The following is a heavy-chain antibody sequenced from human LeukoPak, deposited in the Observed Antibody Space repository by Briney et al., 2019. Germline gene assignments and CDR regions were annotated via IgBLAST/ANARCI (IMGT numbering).Heavy chain of an antibody. CDR3: ARHEWNQTPFDY. CDR2: IYYSGST. CDR1: GGSISSGDYY. V-gene: IGHV4-30-4*01. D-gene: IGHD1-14*01. J-gene: IGHJ4*02. Sequence: SETLSLTCTVSGGSISSGDYYWSWIRQPPGKGLEWIGYIYYSGSTNYNPSLKSRVTISVDTSKNQFSLKLSSVTAAGTAVYYCARHEWNQTPFDYWGQGTLVTVSS.